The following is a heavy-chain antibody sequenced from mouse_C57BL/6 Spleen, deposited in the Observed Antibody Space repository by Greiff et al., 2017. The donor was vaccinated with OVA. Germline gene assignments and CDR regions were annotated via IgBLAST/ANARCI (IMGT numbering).Heavy chain of an antibody. Sequence: EVKLMESGGDLVKPGGSLKLSCAASGFTFSSYGMSWVRQTPDKRLEWVATISSGGSYTYYPDSVKGRFTISRDNAKNTLYLQMSSLKSEDTAMYYCESDYDYDGRNWYFDVWGTGTTVTVSS. V-gene: IGHV5-6*01. J-gene: IGHJ1*03. CDR1: GFTFSSYG. CDR3: ESDYDYDGRNWYFDV. D-gene: IGHD2-4*01. CDR2: ISSGGSYT.